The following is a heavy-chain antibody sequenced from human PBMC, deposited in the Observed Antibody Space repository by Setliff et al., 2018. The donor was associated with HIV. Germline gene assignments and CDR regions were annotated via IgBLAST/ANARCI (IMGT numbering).Heavy chain of an antibody. V-gene: IGHV3-7*01. Sequence: LRLSCAASGFTFSSSWMSWVRQAPGKGLEWVANTNQDGSEKYYVDSVKGRFTISRDNAKNSLYLQMNSLRAEDTAIYYCAKLGSSWSEFDYWGQGTLVTVSS. CDR2: TNQDGSEK. CDR1: GFTFSSSW. D-gene: IGHD6-13*01. J-gene: IGHJ4*02. CDR3: AKLGSSWSEFDY.